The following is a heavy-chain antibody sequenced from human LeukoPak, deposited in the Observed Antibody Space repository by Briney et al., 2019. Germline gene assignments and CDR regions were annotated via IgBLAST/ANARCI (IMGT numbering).Heavy chain of an antibody. CDR2: ISGSGGST. CDR1: GFTFSSYG. CDR3: AKGERITMIVVVIWADAFDI. D-gene: IGHD3-22*01. V-gene: IGHV3-23*01. J-gene: IGHJ3*02. Sequence: GGSLRLSCAASGFTFSSYGMSWVRQAPGKGLEWVSAISGSGGSTYYADSVKGRFTISRDNSKNTLYLQMNSLRAEDTAVYYCAKGERITMIVVVIWADAFDIWGQGTMVTVSS.